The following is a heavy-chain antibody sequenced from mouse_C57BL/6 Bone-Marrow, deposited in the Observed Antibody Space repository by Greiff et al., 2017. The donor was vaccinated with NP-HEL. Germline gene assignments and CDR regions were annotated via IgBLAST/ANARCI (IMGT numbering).Heavy chain of an antibody. CDR1: GYSITSGY. D-gene: IGHD1-1*01. CDR3: ARSHYYGSSYWYFDV. J-gene: IGHJ1*03. CDR2: ISYSGST. Sequence: EVQLQESGPGLAKPSQTLSLPCSVTGYSITSGYWNWIRKFPGNKLEYMGYISYSGSTYYNPSLKSRISITRDTSKNQYYLQLNSVTTEDTATYYCARSHYYGSSYWYFDVWGTGTTVTVSS. V-gene: IGHV3-8*01.